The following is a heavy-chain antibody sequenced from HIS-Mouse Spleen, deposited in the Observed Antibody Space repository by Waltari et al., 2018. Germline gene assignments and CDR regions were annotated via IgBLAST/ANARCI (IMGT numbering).Heavy chain of an antibody. D-gene: IGHD6-13*01. CDR3: ARHPEIAAAVGAFDI. CDR2: IIPILGIA. J-gene: IGHJ3*02. CDR1: GGTFSSYA. V-gene: IGHV1-69*04. Sequence: QVQLVQSGAEVKKPGSSVKVSCKASGGTFSSYAISWVRQAPGQGLEWMGRIIPILGIAKYAQKFQGRVTITADKSTSTAYMELSSLRSEDTAVYYCARHPEIAAAVGAFDIWGQGTMVTVSS.